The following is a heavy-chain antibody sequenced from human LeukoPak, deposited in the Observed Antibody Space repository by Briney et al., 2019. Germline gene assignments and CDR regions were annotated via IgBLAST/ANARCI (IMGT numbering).Heavy chain of an antibody. CDR1: GFTVSSNY. CDR2: IYSGGST. J-gene: IGHJ1*01. V-gene: IGHV3-66*01. D-gene: IGHD4-17*01. CDR3: AREVGYGDYDYFQH. Sequence: GGSLRLSCAASGFTVSSNYMSWVRQAPGKGLEWVSVIYSGGSTYYADSVKGRFTISRDNSKNTLYLQMNSLRAEDTAVYYCAREVGYGDYDYFQHWGQGTLVTVSS.